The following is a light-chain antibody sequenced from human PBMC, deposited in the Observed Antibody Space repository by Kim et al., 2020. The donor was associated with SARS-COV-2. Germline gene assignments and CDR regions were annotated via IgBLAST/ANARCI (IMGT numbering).Light chain of an antibody. CDR2: GAS. V-gene: IGKV3-20*01. CDR3: QLYGDSPMYT. CDR1: QCVRSSY. J-gene: IGKJ2*01. Sequence: PGERATLSCRASQCVRSSYLAWYQQKLGQSPRLLIYGASSRATGIPDRFSGSGSGTDFTLTISRLEPEDFAVYYCQLYGDSPMYTFGQGTKLDI.